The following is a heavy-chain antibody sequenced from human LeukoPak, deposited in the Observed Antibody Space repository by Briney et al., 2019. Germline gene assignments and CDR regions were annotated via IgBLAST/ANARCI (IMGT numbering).Heavy chain of an antibody. Sequence: TDTLSLTCTVSGGSISSSSYYWGWIRQPPGKGLEWSGSIYYSWSSYYNPSLKSRVTISVHTSKNQFSLKLSSVTAADTAVYYCARHVDTATDYFDYWGQGTLVTVSS. CDR2: IYYSWSS. CDR3: ARHVDTATDYFDY. D-gene: IGHD5-18*01. J-gene: IGHJ4*02. V-gene: IGHV4-39*01. CDR1: GGSISSSSYY.